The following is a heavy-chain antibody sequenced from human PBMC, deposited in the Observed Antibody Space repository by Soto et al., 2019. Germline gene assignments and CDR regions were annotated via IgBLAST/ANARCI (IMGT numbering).Heavy chain of an antibody. V-gene: IGHV3-23*01. J-gene: IGHJ5*02. CDR3: AGLIVVRAGPNWFDP. CDR2: ISGSGGST. D-gene: IGHD3-22*01. Sequence: GGSLRLSCAASGFTFSSYAMSWVRQAPGKGLEWVSAISGSGGSTYYADSVKGRFTISRDNSKNTLYLQMNSLRAEDTAVYYCAGLIVVRAGPNWFDPWGQGTLVTVSS. CDR1: GFTFSSYA.